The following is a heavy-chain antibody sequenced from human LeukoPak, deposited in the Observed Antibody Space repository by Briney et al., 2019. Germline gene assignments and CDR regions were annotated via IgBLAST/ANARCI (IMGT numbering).Heavy chain of an antibody. CDR1: GFTLSTYS. Sequence: GGSLRLSCVASGFTLSTYSMNWVRQAPGKGLEWVSSISSSSGYIYYADWVKGRFTISRDNAKNSLYLQMNSLRAEDTAVYYCARTQGYNEYGSSWFRGYFDYWGQGTLVTVSS. CDR3: ARTQGYNEYGSSWFRGYFDY. J-gene: IGHJ4*02. CDR2: ISSSSGYI. V-gene: IGHV3-21*01. D-gene: IGHD6-13*01.